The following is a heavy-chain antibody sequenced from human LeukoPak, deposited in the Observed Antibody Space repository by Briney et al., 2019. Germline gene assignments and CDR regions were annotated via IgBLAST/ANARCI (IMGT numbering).Heavy chain of an antibody. CDR3: ARVTRGYGDYLYYFDY. V-gene: IGHV1-2*02. D-gene: IGHD4-17*01. J-gene: IGHJ4*02. CDR1: GYTFTGHY. Sequence: ASVKVSCKASGYTFTGHYLHWVRQAPGQGLEWMGWINPNSGGTNYAQNFQGRVTMTRDTSISTAYMELSRLRSDDTAVYYCARVTRGYGDYLYYFDYWGQETLVTVPS. CDR2: INPNSGGT.